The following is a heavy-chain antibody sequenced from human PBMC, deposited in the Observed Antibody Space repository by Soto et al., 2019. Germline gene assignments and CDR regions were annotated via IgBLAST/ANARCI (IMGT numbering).Heavy chain of an antibody. Sequence: QVQLVQSGAEMRKPGASVKVSCKASGYTFTNYEIHWVRQATGQGLEWMGWINPDSDYTGYAQNFQGRVTMTTDTSINTAYMELSSLRSEDTAVYYCVRGRVSWRIINYWGQGTLVTVSS. V-gene: IGHV1-8*01. CDR1: GYTFTNYE. CDR3: VRGRVSWRIINY. CDR2: INPDSDYT. J-gene: IGHJ4*02. D-gene: IGHD3-10*01.